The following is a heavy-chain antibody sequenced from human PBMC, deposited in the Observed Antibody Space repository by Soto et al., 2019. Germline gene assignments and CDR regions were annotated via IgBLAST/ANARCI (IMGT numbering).Heavy chain of an antibody. CDR1: GFTFDDYA. CDR3: AKGGARFRSGGGGDY. V-gene: IGHV3-9*01. CDR2: ISWNSGSI. Sequence: EVQLVESGGGLVQPGRSLRLSCAASGFTFDDYAMHWVRQAPGKGLEWVSGISWNSGSIGYSDSVKGRFTISSDNAKNSLYLQMNSLRAEDTALYYCAKGGARFRSGGGGDYGGQGTLVTVSS. J-gene: IGHJ4*02. D-gene: IGHD3-16*01.